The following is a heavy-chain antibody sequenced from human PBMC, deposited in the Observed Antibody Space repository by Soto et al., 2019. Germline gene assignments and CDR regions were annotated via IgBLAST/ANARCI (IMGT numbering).Heavy chain of an antibody. CDR2: ITASGGRT. J-gene: IGHJ5*01. Sequence: EVHLLESGGGLVQPGGSLRLSCTASGFTFNNYAMTWVRQAPGRGLEGVSGITASGGRTYYADSAKGRFTISRDNPKSTLYLQMNSLRADDTSVYYCAKDTRYADYVRWFDSWGQGTLVTVSS. CDR3: AKDTRYADYVRWFDS. V-gene: IGHV3-23*01. CDR1: GFTFNNYA. D-gene: IGHD4-17*01.